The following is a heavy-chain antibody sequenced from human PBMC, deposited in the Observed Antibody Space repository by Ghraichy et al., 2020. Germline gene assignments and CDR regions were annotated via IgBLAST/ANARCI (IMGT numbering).Heavy chain of an antibody. D-gene: IGHD2-2*02. CDR1: GGSVSSGSYY. Sequence: SETLSLTCTVSGGSVSSGSYYWSWIRQPPGKGLEWIGYIYYSGSTNYNPSLKSRVTISVDTSKNQFSLKLSSVTAADTAVYYCARDSCSSTSCYRGAYYYYYMDVWGKGTTVAVSS. J-gene: IGHJ6*03. CDR2: IYYSGST. CDR3: ARDSCSSTSCYRGAYYYYYMDV. V-gene: IGHV4-61*01.